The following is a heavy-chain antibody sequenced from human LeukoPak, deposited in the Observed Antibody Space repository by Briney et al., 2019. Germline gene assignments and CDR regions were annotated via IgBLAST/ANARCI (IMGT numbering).Heavy chain of an antibody. J-gene: IGHJ4*02. CDR2: ISAYNGIT. CDR3: ARDSHYYGSGSFLPPPGYFDY. V-gene: IGHV1-18*01. Sequence: GASVKVSCKASGYTFTRDAMNWMRQAPGQGLEWMGWISAYNGITNYAQKLQGRVTMTTDTSTSTAYMELRSLRSDDTAVFYCARDSHYYGSGSFLPPPGYFDYWGQGTLVTVSS. D-gene: IGHD3-10*01. CDR1: GYTFTRDA.